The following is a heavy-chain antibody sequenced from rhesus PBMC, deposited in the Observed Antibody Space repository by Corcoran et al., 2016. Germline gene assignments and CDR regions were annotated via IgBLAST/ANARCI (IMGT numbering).Heavy chain of an antibody. CDR1: GHSFTDFY. D-gene: IGHD3-9*01. J-gene: IGHJ4*01. V-gene: IGHV1-111*02. CDR3: ATGYEDDCGFAAQFDF. CDR2: VDPEDGET. Sequence: EVQLVQSGAEVKKPGASVKISCKTSGHSFTDFYLHWVRQAPGKGLEWMGRVDPEDGETIHAEKFADKATVSADTSSETGNMELSSLRSEDTAVYYCATGYEDDCGFAAQFDFWGQGVLVTVSS.